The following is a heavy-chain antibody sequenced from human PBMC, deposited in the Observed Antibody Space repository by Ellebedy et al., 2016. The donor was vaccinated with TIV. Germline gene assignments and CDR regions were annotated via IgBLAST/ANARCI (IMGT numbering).Heavy chain of an antibody. D-gene: IGHD3-16*01. CDR1: GFPFDDFS. Sequence: GGSLRLSCAASGFPFDDFSMHWVRQAPGKGLEWVSVIDWDGGITHYAESVRGRFTISRDNSKNSLFMHMTSLRTEDTALYYCAKTARRARGKAYFDYWGPGTLVTVSS. CDR2: IDWDGGIT. J-gene: IGHJ4*02. V-gene: IGHV3-43*01. CDR3: AKTARRARGKAYFDY.